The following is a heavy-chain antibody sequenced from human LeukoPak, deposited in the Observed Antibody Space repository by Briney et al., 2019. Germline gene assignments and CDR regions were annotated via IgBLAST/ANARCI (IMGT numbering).Heavy chain of an antibody. CDR2: ITSDGSTT. CDR1: GFTFSNYW. J-gene: IGHJ4*02. Sequence: QPGGFLRLSCAASGFTFSNYWMQWVRQAPGKGLVWLSHITSDGSTTTYADSVKGRFTTSRDNAKNTLYLQMNSLRAEDTAVYYCVRDNYGVDYWGQGTLVTVSS. CDR3: VRDNYGVDY. V-gene: IGHV3-74*01. D-gene: IGHD4-11*01.